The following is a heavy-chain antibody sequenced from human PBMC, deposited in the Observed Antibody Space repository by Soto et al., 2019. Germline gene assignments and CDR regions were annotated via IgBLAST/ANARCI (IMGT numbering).Heavy chain of an antibody. CDR2: IYYSGST. V-gene: IGHV4-30-4*01. J-gene: IGHJ5*02. CDR3: AREVVDGDCSSTRCYGGSWYNWFDP. Sequence: SETLSLTCTVSGGSISSGDYYWSWIRQPPGKGLEWIGYIYYSGSTYYNPSLKSRVTISVDTSKNQFSLKLSSVTAADTAVYYSAREVVDGDCSSTRCYGGSWYNWFDPWGQGTLVTVSS. D-gene: IGHD2-2*01. CDR1: GGSISSGDYY.